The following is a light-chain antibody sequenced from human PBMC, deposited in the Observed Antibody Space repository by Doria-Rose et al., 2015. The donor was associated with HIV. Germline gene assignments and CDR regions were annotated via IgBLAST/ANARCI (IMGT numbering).Light chain of an antibody. V-gene: IGKV3-20*01. J-gene: IGKJ5*01. CDR3: QQYGTSRGT. CDR2: DAS. CDR1: QCVKSRY. Sequence: TQSPVTLSLSPGARATLSRRASQCVKSRYLAWDQQKPGQAPRLLIYDASTRATGIPDRFSGSGSGTDFTLTISRLEPEDVAVYYCQQYGTSRGTFGQGTRLEIK.